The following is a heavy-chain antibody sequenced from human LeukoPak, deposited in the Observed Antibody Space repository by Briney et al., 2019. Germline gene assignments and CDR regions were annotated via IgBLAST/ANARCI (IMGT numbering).Heavy chain of an antibody. V-gene: IGHV1-46*01. D-gene: IGHD3-10*01. CDR1: GYTLTNYY. Sequence: ASVKVSCKASGYTLTNYYVHWVRQAPGQGLEWMGLINPSGGSTTYAQTFKGRVTVTWDMSTRTFYMELGSLRSEDTAIYYCARGLVQNPFGWFDPWGQGTLVAVSS. J-gene: IGHJ5*02. CDR3: ARGLVQNPFGWFDP. CDR2: INPSGGST.